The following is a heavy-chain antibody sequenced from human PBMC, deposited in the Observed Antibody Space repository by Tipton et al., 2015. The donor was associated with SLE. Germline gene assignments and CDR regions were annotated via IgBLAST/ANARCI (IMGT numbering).Heavy chain of an antibody. D-gene: IGHD1-7*01. CDR2: AFYSGTT. CDR1: GGSISSFY. V-gene: IGHV4-59*08. Sequence: TLSLTCSVSGGSISSFYWSWIRQPPGKGLEWIGYAFYSGTTDSNPSLKSRDTLSIDTSKNHFSLRLTSVTAADTAIYFCARWNFVTMTGGFDIWGQGTMFTVSS. CDR3: ARWNFVTMTGGFDI. J-gene: IGHJ3*02.